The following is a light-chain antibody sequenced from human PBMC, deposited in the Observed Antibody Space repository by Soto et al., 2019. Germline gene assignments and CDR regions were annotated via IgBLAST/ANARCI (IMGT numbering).Light chain of an antibody. Sequence: QSALTQPASVSGSPGQSITISCTGTSSDVGGYKFVSWYQQHPGKAPKLMIYEVSNRPSGFSSRFSGSKSGNTASLTISGLQAEDEADYYCGSYTGSIYVFGPGTKLTVL. CDR3: GSYTGSIYV. CDR2: EVS. J-gene: IGLJ1*01. V-gene: IGLV2-14*01. CDR1: SSDVGGYKF.